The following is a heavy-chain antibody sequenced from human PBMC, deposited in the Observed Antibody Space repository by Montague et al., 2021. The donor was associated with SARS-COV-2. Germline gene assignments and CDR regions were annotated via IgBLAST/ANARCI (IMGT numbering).Heavy chain of an antibody. V-gene: IGHV4-4*07. D-gene: IGHD2-15*01. Sequence: SEPLSLTCTVSGDSISSFYWNWIRQPAGKGLEWIGRIYASGGTNYNPSLKSRVTMSVDTSKNQFSLELNSVTAADTAVYYCGRGVVAATPVVDYWGRGTLVTVSS. CDR2: IYASGGT. J-gene: IGHJ4*02. CDR1: GDSISSFY. CDR3: GRGVVAATPVVDY.